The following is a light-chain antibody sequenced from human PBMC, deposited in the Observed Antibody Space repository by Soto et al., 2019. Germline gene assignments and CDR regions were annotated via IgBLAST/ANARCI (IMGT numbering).Light chain of an antibody. V-gene: IGLV4-69*01. CDR3: QTWGTGIV. J-gene: IGLJ2*01. Sequence: QLVLTQSPSASASLGASVKLTCTLSSGHSSFAIAWHQQQPEKGPRYLMKINSDGSHTKGDGIPDRFSGSGSGAERYPTISSLQSEDEAEYYCQTWGTGIVFGGGTKLTVL. CDR2: INSDGSH. CDR1: SGHSSFA.